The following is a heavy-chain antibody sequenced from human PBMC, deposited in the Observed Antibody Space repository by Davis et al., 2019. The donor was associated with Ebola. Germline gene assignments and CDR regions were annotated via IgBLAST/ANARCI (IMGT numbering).Heavy chain of an antibody. V-gene: IGHV3-11*04. CDR3: ARELWFRECNFDY. J-gene: IGHJ4*02. CDR1: GFTFSSYA. CDR2: ISSSGSTI. D-gene: IGHD3-10*01. Sequence: GGSLRLSCAASGFTFSSYAMSWIRQAPGKGLEWVSYISSSGSTIYYADSVKGRFTISRDNAKNSLYLQMNSLRAEDTAVYYCARELWFRECNFDYWGQGTLVTVSS.